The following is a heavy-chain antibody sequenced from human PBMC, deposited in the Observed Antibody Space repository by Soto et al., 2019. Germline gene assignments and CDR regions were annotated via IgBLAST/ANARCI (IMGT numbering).Heavy chain of an antibody. V-gene: IGHV4-4*02. CDR3: ARRTSSSSDYSGMDV. CDR2: IYHSGTT. D-gene: IGHD6-6*01. J-gene: IGHJ6*02. CDR1: GGSISRSNW. Sequence: SETLSLTCGVSGGSISRSNWWSWVRQPPGKGLEWIGEIYHSGTTNYNPSLKSRVIISVDKSKNQFSLKLSSVTAADTAVYYCARRTSSSSDYSGMDVWGQGTTVTVSS.